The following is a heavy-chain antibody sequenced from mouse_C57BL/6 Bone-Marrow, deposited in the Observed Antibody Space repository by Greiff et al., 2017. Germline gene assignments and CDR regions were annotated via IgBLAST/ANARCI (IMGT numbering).Heavy chain of an antibody. CDR3: AREDSNSRYFDV. CDR2: ISSGSSTI. V-gene: IGHV5-17*01. D-gene: IGHD2-5*01. J-gene: IGHJ1*03. Sequence: EVQLQESGGGLVKPGGSLKLSCAASGFTFSDYGMHWVRQAPEKGLEWVAYISSGSSTIYYADTVKGRFTISRDNAKNTLFLQMTSLRSEDTAMYYCAREDSNSRYFDVWGTGTTVTVSS. CDR1: GFTFSDYG.